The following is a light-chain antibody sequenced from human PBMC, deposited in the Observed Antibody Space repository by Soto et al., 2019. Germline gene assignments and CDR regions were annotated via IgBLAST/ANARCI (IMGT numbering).Light chain of an antibody. CDR3: QQYDTWPLT. V-gene: IGKV3D-15*01. Sequence: ETVMTQFPATLSVSPGERATLSCRASQYVSTNLAWYQQQPGQPPRLLIYDISNRATSIPARFSGSGSETGFALTITSLQSEDFAVYYCQQYDTWPLTFGGGTKVEIK. CDR1: QYVSTN. CDR2: DIS. J-gene: IGKJ4*01.